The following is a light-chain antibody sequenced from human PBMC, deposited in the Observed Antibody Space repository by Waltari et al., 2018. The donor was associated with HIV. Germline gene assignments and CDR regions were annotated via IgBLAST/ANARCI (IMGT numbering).Light chain of an antibody. CDR3: SSYAGSNNWV. Sequence: QSALTQPPSASGSPGQSVTISCTGTNSDIGAYTYVSWYQQHPGKAPNFMIYEVNRRPSGVPDRFSGSKSGNTASLTVSGLQAEDEADYYCSSYAGSNNWVFGGGTKLTVL. CDR2: EVN. CDR1: NSDIGAYTY. J-gene: IGLJ3*02. V-gene: IGLV2-8*01.